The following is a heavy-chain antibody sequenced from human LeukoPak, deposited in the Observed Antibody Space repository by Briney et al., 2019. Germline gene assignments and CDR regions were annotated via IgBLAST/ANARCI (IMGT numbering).Heavy chain of an antibody. CDR1: GFTFSSYE. CDR2: ISGSGGST. CDR3: AKDTSSYYYDSSGYYSAAFDI. V-gene: IGHV3-23*01. D-gene: IGHD3-22*01. J-gene: IGHJ3*02. Sequence: GGSLRLSCAASGFTFSSYEMNWVRQAPGKGLEWVSAISGSGGSTYCADSVKGRFTISRDNSKNTLYLQMNSLRAEDTAVYYCAKDTSSYYYDSSGYYSAAFDIWGQGTMVTVSS.